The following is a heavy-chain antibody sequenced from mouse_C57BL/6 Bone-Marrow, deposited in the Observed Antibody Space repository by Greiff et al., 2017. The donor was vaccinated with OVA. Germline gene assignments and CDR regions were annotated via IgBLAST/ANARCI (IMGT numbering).Heavy chain of an antibody. Sequence: VKLVESGAELARPGASVKLSCKASGYTFTSYGISWVKQRTGQGLEWIGEIYPRSGNTYYNEKFKGKATLTADKSSSTAYMQLSSLTSEDSAVYFCARERDYYAMDYWGQGTSVTVSS. V-gene: IGHV1-81*01. CDR2: IYPRSGNT. J-gene: IGHJ4*01. CDR3: ARERDYYAMDY. CDR1: GYTFTSYG.